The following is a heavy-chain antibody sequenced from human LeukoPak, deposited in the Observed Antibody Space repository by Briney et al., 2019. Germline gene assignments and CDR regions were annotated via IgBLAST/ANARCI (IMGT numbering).Heavy chain of an antibody. CDR1: GGSISSYY. D-gene: IGHD1-26*01. V-gene: IGHV4-59*01. Sequence: SETLSLTCTVSGGSISSYYWGWIRQPPGKGLEWIGFIYYSGSTNYNPSLKSRVTISVDTSKNQFSLKLSSVTAADTAVYYCARDDPSIVGATENAFDIWGQGTMVTVSS. CDR2: IYYSGST. J-gene: IGHJ3*02. CDR3: ARDDPSIVGATENAFDI.